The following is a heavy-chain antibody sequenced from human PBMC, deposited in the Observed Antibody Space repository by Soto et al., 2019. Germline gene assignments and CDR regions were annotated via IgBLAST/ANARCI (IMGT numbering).Heavy chain of an antibody. J-gene: IGHJ4*02. V-gene: IGHV1-18*01. Sequence: ASVKVSCKASGYTFTSYGISWVRQAPGQGLEWMGWISAYNGNTNYAQKLQGRVTMTTDTSTSTAYMELRSLRSDDTAVYYCARGPGDQKGFYYGSGSYAEFDYWGQGTLVTVSS. CDR3: ARGPGDQKGFYYGSGSYAEFDY. CDR1: GYTFTSYG. CDR2: ISAYNGNT. D-gene: IGHD3-10*01.